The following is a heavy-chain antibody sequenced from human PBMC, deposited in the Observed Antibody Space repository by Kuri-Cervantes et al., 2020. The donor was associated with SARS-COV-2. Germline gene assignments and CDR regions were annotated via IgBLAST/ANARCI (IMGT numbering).Heavy chain of an antibody. CDR1: GFTVSSYA. V-gene: IGHV3-30-3*01. D-gene: IGHD1-26*01. Sequence: GGSLRLSCAASGFTVSSYAMHWVRQAPGKGLEWVAVISYDGSNKYYADSVKGRFTISRDNSKNTLYLQMNSLRAEDTAVYYCASSLVDYFDYWGQGTLVTVSS. CDR3: ASSLVDYFDY. CDR2: ISYDGSNK. J-gene: IGHJ4*02.